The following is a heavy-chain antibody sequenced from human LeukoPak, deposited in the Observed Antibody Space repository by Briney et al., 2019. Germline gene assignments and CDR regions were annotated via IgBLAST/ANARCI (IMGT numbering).Heavy chain of an antibody. CDR2: IGADGSEG. Sequence: GGPLTLSCTPSGYTFNDYYMSWVPESREEGRDWVAKIGADGSEGYYVGSVKGRFTISRDNPDYSLYLQLNSVRAEDTAVYYCSREDQLHYFDLWGQGTLVTVSS. V-gene: IGHV3-7*01. CDR3: SREDQLHYFDL. CDR1: GYTFNDYY. J-gene: IGHJ4*02. D-gene: IGHD1-1*01.